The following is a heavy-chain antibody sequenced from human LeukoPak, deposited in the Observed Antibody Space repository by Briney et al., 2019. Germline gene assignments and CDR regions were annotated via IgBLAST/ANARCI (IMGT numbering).Heavy chain of an antibody. V-gene: IGHV1-2*02. D-gene: IGHD6-19*01. J-gene: IGHJ5*02. CDR2: IKPNSGGT. CDR1: GYTFTDYY. Sequence: ASVKVSCKASGYTFTDYYLHWVRPAPGQGVDWMGWIKPNSGGTNYAHKFQGRVTMTRDTSLNTAYMELNRLISDDTAVYYCAREPVTGTLNFFDPWGQGALVTVTS. CDR3: AREPVTGTLNFFDP.